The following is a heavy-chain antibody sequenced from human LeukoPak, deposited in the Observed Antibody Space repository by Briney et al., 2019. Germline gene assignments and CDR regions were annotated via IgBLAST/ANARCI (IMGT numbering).Heavy chain of an antibody. D-gene: IGHD4-23*01. J-gene: IGHJ4*02. CDR1: GFTFSSYE. CDR3: ARDYGGSSPFDY. V-gene: IGHV3-48*03. CDR2: ISSSDSTI. Sequence: PGGSLRLSCAASGFTFSSYEMHWVRQAPGKGLEWVSYISSSDSTIYYADSVKGRFTISRDNAKNSLYLRMNSLRAEDTAVYYCARDYGGSSPFDYWGQGTLVTVSS.